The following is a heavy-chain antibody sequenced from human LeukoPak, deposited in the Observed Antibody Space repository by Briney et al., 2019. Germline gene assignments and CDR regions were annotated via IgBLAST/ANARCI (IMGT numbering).Heavy chain of an antibody. CDR3: ARGVAAAGLDY. V-gene: IGHV4-4*02. Sequence: KPSETLSLTCDVSGGSISTSNWWCWVRQTPGKRLEWLGEIYHSGSTNYNPSLKSRVTISIDKSKNQFSLKLSSVTAADTAVYYCARGVAAAGLDYWGQGTLVTVSS. CDR2: IYHSGST. J-gene: IGHJ4*02. CDR1: GGSISTSNW. D-gene: IGHD6-13*01.